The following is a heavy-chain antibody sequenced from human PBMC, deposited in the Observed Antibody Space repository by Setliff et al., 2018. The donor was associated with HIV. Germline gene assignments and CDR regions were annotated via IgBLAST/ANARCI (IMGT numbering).Heavy chain of an antibody. CDR3: GRLSDTAMASFDS. J-gene: IGHJ4*02. Sequence: PSETLSLTCTVSGGSITASHWSWIRQPAGKGLEWIGYIYKSGSTNYKASLKNRVTISADTSKNQFSLKLRSVTAADTAVYYCGRLSDTAMASFDSWGQGTPVTVSS. CDR1: GGSITASH. CDR2: IYKSGST. V-gene: IGHV4-59*08. D-gene: IGHD5-18*01.